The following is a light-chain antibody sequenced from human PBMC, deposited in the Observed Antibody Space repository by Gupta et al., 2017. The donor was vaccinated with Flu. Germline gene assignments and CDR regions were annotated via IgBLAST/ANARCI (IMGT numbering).Light chain of an antibody. Sequence: DIVIIQSTLSLHVTPGEPASISCRSSQILLHSNGYNYLDWYRQKPGQSPQLLIYLGSNRASGVPDRFSGSGSGTDFTLKISRGEAEDVGVYYCMQALQTPWTFGQGTKVEIK. CDR3: MQALQTPWT. V-gene: IGKV2-28*01. J-gene: IGKJ1*01. CDR2: LGS. CDR1: QILLHSNGYNY.